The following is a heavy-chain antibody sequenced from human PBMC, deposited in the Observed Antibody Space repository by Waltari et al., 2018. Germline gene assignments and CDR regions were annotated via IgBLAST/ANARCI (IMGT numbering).Heavy chain of an antibody. Sequence: QVQLPESGPGLVKPSETLSLTCAVSGYSISSGYYWGWLRQPPGKGLEWIGSIYHSGSTYYNPSLKSRVTISVDTSKNQFSLKLSSVTAADTAVYYCARTYYYDSSGYDAFDIWGQGTMVTVSS. J-gene: IGHJ3*02. CDR3: ARTYYYDSSGYDAFDI. CDR2: IYHSGST. CDR1: GYSISSGYY. V-gene: IGHV4-38-2*01. D-gene: IGHD3-22*01.